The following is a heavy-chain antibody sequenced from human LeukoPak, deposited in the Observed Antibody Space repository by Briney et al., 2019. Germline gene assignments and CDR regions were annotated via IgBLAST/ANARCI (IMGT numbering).Heavy chain of an antibody. V-gene: IGHV4-39*07. CDR1: GGSISSSSYY. D-gene: IGHD4-17*01. Sequence: SETLSLTCTVSGGSISSSSYYWGWIRQPPGKGLEWIGSIYYSGSTYYNPSLKSRVTISVDTSKNQFSLKLSSVTAADTAVYYCARDRAVTTRWAFDIWGQGTMVTVSS. CDR2: IYYSGST. CDR3: ARDRAVTTRWAFDI. J-gene: IGHJ3*02.